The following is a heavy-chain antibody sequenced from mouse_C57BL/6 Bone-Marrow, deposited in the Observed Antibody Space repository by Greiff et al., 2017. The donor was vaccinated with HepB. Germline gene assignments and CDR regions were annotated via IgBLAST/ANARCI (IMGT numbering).Heavy chain of an antibody. J-gene: IGHJ4*01. CDR3: ARHGHYGSDYYAMDY. CDR1: GFTFSDYY. D-gene: IGHD1-1*01. Sequence: DVMLVESGGGLVQPGGSLKLSCAASGFTFSDYYMYWVRQTPEKRLEWVAYISNGGGSTYYPDTVKGRFTISRDNAKNTLYLQMSRLKSEDTAMYYCARHGHYGSDYYAMDYWGQGTSVTVSS. CDR2: ISNGGGST. V-gene: IGHV5-12*01.